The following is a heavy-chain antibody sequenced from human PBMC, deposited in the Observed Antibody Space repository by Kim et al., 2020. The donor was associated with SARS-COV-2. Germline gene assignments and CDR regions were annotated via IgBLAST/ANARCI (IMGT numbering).Heavy chain of an antibody. CDR2: IYSAGST. CDR1: GFTVSSNY. Sequence: GGSLRLSCAASGFTVSSNYMSWVRQAPGKGLEWVSVIYSAGSTYYADSVKGRFIISRDNSKNTLYLQMNSLRAEDTAVYYCARDLIAGQGPIYYYYGMDV. CDR3: ARDLIAGQGPIYYYYGMDV. J-gene: IGHJ6*01. D-gene: IGHD2-21*01. V-gene: IGHV3-66*01.